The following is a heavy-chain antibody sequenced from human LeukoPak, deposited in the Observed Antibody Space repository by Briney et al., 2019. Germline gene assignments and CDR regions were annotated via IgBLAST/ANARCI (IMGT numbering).Heavy chain of an antibody. D-gene: IGHD4-17*01. CDR3: ATAPYGDYSFDY. CDR1: GFTFSSYA. J-gene: IGHJ4*02. CDR2: ISGSGGST. V-gene: IGHV3-23*01. Sequence: GGSLRLSCAASGFTFSSYAMGWVRQAPGKGLEWVSAISGSGGSTYYADSVKGRFTISRDNSKNTLYLQMNSLRAEDTAVYYCATAPYGDYSFDYWGQGTLVTVSS.